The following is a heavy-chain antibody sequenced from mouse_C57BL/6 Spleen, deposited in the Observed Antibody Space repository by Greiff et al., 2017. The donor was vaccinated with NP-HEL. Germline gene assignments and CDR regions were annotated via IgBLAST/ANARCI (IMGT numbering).Heavy chain of an antibody. CDR2: ISSGGDYI. V-gene: IGHV5-9-1*02. J-gene: IGHJ3*01. D-gene: IGHD1-1*01. Sequence: EVKLMESGEGLVKPGGSLKLSCAASGFTFSSYAMSWVRQTPEKRLEWVAYISSGGDYIYSADTVKGRFTISRDNARNTLYLQMSSLKSEDTAMYYCTRDGNPYYYGSIFAYWGQGTLVTVSA. CDR3: TRDGNPYYYGSIFAY. CDR1: GFTFSSYA.